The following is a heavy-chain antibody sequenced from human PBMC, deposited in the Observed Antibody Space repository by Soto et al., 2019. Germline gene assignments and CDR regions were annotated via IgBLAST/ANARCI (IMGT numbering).Heavy chain of an antibody. J-gene: IGHJ5*02. V-gene: IGHV1-2*02. D-gene: IGHD4-17*01. CDR2: INPTSGGT. CDR3: VTTVTMLDP. Sequence: GSVKVSCKASGYTFTGYYMHWVRQAPGKGIEWMEWINPTSGGTNYAQKFQGRVTMTRDTSISTAYMELSRLRSDDTAVYYCVTTVTMLDPWGQGTLVTVSS. CDR1: GYTFTGYY.